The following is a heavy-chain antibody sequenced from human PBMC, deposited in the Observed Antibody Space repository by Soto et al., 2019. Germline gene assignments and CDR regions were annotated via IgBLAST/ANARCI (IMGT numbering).Heavy chain of an antibody. CDR1: GFTFSSYA. Sequence: GGSLRLSCAASGFTFSSYAMTWVRQAPGGGLQWVATILGNGEDTYYADSVKGRFTISRATSKNTLYLHMNSLRAEDTALYYCARLPGTTAPRPDYWGRGTLVTVSS. CDR3: ARLPGTTAPRPDY. V-gene: IGHV3-23*01. CDR2: ILGNGEDT. D-gene: IGHD4-4*01. J-gene: IGHJ4*02.